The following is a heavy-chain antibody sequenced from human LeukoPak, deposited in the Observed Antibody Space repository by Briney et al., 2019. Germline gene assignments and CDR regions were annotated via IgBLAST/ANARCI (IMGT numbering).Heavy chain of an antibody. CDR2: MYYNGNT. J-gene: IGHJ6*03. Sequence: PSETLSLTCTVSGGSISGYYWTWIRQPPGKGLEWIGYMYYNGNTNYNPSLKSRVTISVDPSKNQFSLKLSSVIAADTAVYYCAGDGDSGSYEYYYYMDVWGKGTTVTISS. V-gene: IGHV4-59*01. D-gene: IGHD1-26*01. CDR3: AGDGDSGSYEYYYYMDV. CDR1: GGSISGYY.